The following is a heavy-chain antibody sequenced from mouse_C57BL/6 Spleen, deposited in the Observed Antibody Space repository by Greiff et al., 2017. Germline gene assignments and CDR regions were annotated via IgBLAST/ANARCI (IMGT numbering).Heavy chain of an antibody. D-gene: IGHD2-5*01. CDR1: GYAFSSSW. CDR2: IYPGDGDT. Sequence: VQLQQSGPELVKPGASVKISCKASGYAFSSSWMNWVKQRPGKGLEWIGRIYPGDGDTNYNGKFKGKATLTADKSSSTAYMQLSSLTSEDSAVYFCARFPHYSNFYAMDYWGQGTSVTVSS. CDR3: ARFPHYSNFYAMDY. V-gene: IGHV1-82*01. J-gene: IGHJ4*01.